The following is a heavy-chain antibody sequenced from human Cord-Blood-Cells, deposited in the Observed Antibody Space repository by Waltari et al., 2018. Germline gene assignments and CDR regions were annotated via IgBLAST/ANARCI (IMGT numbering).Heavy chain of an antibody. CDR3: ARESDGAKGGYYYGMDV. CDR1: GGTFSSYA. D-gene: IGHD4-17*01. J-gene: IGHJ6*02. V-gene: IGHV1-69*06. Sequence: QVQLVQSGAEVKKPGSSVKVSCKASGGTFSSYANSRVRQAPGQGLEWMGGIIPIFGTANYAQKFQGRVTITADKSTSTAYMELSSLRSEDTAVYYCARESDGAKGGYYYGMDVWGQGTTVTVSS. CDR2: IIPIFGTA.